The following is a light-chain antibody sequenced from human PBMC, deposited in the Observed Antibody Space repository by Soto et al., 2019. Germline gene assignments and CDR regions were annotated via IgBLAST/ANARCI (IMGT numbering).Light chain of an antibody. CDR3: QSYDYTLSGYVV. CDR1: SSNIGAGYD. J-gene: IGLJ2*01. Sequence: QSVLTQPPSVSGAPGQGVTISCTGSSSNIGAGYDVHWYQHLPGTAPKLLIYGNTNRPSGVPDRFSGSKSGTSASLAITGLQAEDEADYYCQSYDYTLSGYVVFGGGTKVTVL. V-gene: IGLV1-40*01. CDR2: GNT.